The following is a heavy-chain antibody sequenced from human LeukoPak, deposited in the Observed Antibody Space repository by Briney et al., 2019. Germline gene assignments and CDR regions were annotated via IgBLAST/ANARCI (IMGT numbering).Heavy chain of an antibody. Sequence: SETLSLTCTVSGGSISSYYWSWIRQPPGKGLEWIGYIYYTGSTNYNPSLKSRVTMSVDTSKNQFSLKLSSVTAADTAVYYCARLPEPYCGGDCYSPWGQGTLVTVSS. D-gene: IGHD2-21*02. CDR2: IYYTGST. V-gene: IGHV4-59*08. J-gene: IGHJ5*02. CDR1: GGSISSYY. CDR3: ARLPEPYCGGDCYSP.